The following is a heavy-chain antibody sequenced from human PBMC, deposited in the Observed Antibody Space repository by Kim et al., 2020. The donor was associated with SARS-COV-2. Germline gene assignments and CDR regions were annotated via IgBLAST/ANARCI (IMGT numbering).Heavy chain of an antibody. J-gene: IGHJ6*03. D-gene: IGHD6-19*01. V-gene: IGHV3-13*01. CDR1: GFTFSSYD. CDR2: IGTAGDT. Sequence: GGSLRLSCAASGFTFSSYDMHWVRQATGKGLEWVSAIGTAGDTYYPGSVKGRFTISRENAKNSLYLQMNSLRAGDTAVYYCARGDIAVAGTSSEGTYYYYYCLDVWGKGTTVTVSS. CDR3: ARGDIAVAGTSSEGTYYYYYCLDV.